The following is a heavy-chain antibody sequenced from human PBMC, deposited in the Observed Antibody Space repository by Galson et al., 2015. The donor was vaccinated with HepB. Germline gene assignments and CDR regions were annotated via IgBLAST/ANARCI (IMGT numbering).Heavy chain of an antibody. D-gene: IGHD6-25*01. J-gene: IGHJ4*02. CDR1: GLTFGDYA. CDR3: ASRGFYGSLDN. Sequence: SLRLSCAASGLTFGDYAMTWVRQAPGKGLEWISYITSSGGLSYYADSMEGRFTISRDNAKNSVYLQINSLRAEDTAVYYCASRGFYGSLDNWGQGTLVTVSS. V-gene: IGHV3-11*01. CDR2: ITSSGGLS.